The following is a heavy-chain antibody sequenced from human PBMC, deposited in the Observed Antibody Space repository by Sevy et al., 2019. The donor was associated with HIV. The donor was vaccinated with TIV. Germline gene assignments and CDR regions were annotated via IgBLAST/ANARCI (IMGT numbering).Heavy chain of an antibody. J-gene: IGHJ4*01. V-gene: IGHV3-23*01. CDR3: AQDVPDQSWYDDFWSGSPCFDY. D-gene: IGHD3-3*01. CDR1: GFRFGSQA. CDR2: MSGRGDSR. Sequence: GGSLRLSCVGSGFRFGSQAMSWVRQAPGKGLEWVSGMSGRGDSRGYAHSVKGRFTISRDNSKNTLYLQMNSLTAEDTALYYCAQDVPDQSWYDDFWSGSPCFDYWGRGILVTVSS.